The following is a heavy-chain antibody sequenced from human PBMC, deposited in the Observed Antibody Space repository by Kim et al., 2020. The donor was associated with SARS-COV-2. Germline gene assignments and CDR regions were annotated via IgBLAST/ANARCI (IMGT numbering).Heavy chain of an antibody. CDR1: GFTFSTYG. J-gene: IGHJ4*02. Sequence: GGSLRLSCAASGFTFSTYGMSWVRQAPGKGLEWVSGISGSGDDTYYADSVKGRFTISRDNYKNLLYVEMNTLRVDDTAVYYCAKRAASAYYYDSSAYSGFDSWGQGTLVTVSS. V-gene: IGHV3-23*01. D-gene: IGHD3-22*01. CDR2: ISGSGDDT. CDR3: AKRAASAYYYDSSAYSGFDS.